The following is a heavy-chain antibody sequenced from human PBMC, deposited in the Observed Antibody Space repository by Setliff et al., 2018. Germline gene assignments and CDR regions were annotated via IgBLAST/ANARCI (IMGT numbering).Heavy chain of an antibody. CDR3: VREYDGNYDDAFDI. Sequence: PSETLSLTCAVSGYSISSGYYWGWIRQPPGKGLEWIGYIHYSGSTSNNPSLKSRVTMSVDTSKNQFSLKLSSVTAADTAMYYCVREYDGNYDDAFDIWGQGTMVTVSS. CDR2: IHYSGST. J-gene: IGHJ3*02. V-gene: IGHV4-61*01. D-gene: IGHD4-4*01. CDR1: GYSISSGYY.